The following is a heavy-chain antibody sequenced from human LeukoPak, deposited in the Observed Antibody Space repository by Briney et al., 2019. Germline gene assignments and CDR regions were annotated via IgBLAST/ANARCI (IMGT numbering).Heavy chain of an antibody. D-gene: IGHD6-19*01. CDR2: IYYSGST. V-gene: IGHV4-59*11. CDR1: GGSISSHY. J-gene: IGHJ3*02. CDR3: ARTSYSSGWYRSHAFDI. Sequence: SETLSLTCTVSGGSISSHYWSWIRQPPGKGLEWIGYIYYSGSTNYNPSLKSRVTISVDTSKNQFSLKLSSVTAADTAVYYCARTSYSSGWYRSHAFDIWGQGTMVTVSS.